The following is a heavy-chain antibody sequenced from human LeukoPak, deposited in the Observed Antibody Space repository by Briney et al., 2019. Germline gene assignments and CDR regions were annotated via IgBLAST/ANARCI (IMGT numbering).Heavy chain of an antibody. V-gene: IGHV1-8*01. D-gene: IGHD3-22*01. Sequence: GASVKVSCKASGYTFTSYDINWVRQATGQGLEWMGWMNPNSGNTGYAQKFQGRVTMTRNTSISTAYMELSSLRPEDTAVYYCADSSGYERERMAFDIWGQGTMVTVSS. J-gene: IGHJ3*02. CDR1: GYTFTSYD. CDR2: MNPNSGNT. CDR3: ADSSGYERERMAFDI.